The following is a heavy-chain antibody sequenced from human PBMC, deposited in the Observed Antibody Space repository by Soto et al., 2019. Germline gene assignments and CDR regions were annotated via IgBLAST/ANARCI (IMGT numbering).Heavy chain of an antibody. Sequence: QVHLVESGGGLVKPGGSMRLSCAASGFSFSDSYMSWVRQAPGKGLEWVSYISGSSITISHADSVKGRFTISRDNGKNSVYLQMDSLRAEDTAVYYCARFLGGIPARPFDCWGQGTLVTVSS. D-gene: IGHD6-6*01. CDR3: ARFLGGIPARPFDC. J-gene: IGHJ4*02. CDR1: GFSFSDSY. V-gene: IGHV3-11*01. CDR2: ISGSSITI.